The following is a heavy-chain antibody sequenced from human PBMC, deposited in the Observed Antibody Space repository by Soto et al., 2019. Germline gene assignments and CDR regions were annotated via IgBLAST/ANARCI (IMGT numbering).Heavy chain of an antibody. CDR2: ISSSSTYT. D-gene: IGHD2-15*01. CDR1: GFRFSDYY. CDR3: ARPRYCTGGNCYLYGMDV. Sequence: QVQLVESGGVLVNPGGSLRLSCAASGFRFSDYYMSWIRQAPGKGLEWVSYISSSSTYTNYADSVKGRFTISRDNAKNSLYLQMNSRRDVDTAVYYCARPRYCTGGNCYLYGMDVWGQGTTVTVSS. V-gene: IGHV3-11*05. J-gene: IGHJ6*02.